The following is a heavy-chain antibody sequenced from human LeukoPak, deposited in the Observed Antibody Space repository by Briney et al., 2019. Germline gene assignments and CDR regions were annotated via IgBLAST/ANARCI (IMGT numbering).Heavy chain of an antibody. CDR1: GGSFSGYY. CDR3: ASTDFWSGYYAFDI. CDR2: INHSGST. Sequence: PSETLSLTCAVYGGSFSGYYWSWIRQPPGKGLEWIGEINHSGSTNYNPSLKSRVTISVDTSKNQFSLKLSSVTAADTAIYYCASTDFWSGYYAFDIWGRGTMVTVSS. J-gene: IGHJ3*02. D-gene: IGHD3-3*01. V-gene: IGHV4-34*01.